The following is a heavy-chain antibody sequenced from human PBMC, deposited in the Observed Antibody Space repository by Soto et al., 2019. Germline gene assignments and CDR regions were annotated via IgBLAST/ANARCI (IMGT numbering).Heavy chain of an antibody. J-gene: IGHJ4*02. CDR2: VSHDGRNT. D-gene: IGHD6-19*01. Sequence: VQLVESGGGVVQPGRSLRLSCAASGFTFSDYAMHWVRQAPGKGLEWVAVVSHDGRNTHYADSVKGRFTISRDSSKNTVSLEMTCLRAEDPAVYSCERGGRTWLVTSDFTYGGQGALVTVSS. CDR3: ERGGRTWLVTSDFTY. CDR1: GFTFSDYA. V-gene: IGHV3-30*03.